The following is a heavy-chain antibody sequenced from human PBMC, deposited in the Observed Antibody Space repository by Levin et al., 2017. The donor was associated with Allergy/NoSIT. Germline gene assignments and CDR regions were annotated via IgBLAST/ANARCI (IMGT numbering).Heavy chain of an antibody. CDR3: ARDRHYYGSGSLFDY. CDR1: GFTFSSYA. V-gene: IGHV3-30-3*01. Sequence: AGGSLRLSCAASGFTFSSYAMHWVRQAPGKGLEWVAVISYDGSNKYYADSVKGRFTISRDNSKNTLYLQMNSLRAEDTAVYYCARDRHYYGSGSLFDYWGQGTLVTVSS. D-gene: IGHD3-10*01. J-gene: IGHJ4*02. CDR2: ISYDGSNK.